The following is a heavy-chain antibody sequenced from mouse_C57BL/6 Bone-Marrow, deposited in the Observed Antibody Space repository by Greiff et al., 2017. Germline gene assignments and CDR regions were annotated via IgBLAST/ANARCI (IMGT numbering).Heavy chain of an antibody. CDR2: IDPENGDT. CDR3: TTPTGTYDY. Sequence: VHVKQSGAELVRPGASVKLSCTASGFNIKDDYMHWVKQRPEQGLEWIGWIDPENGDTEYASKFQGKATITADTSSNTAYLQLSSLTSEDTAVYYCTTPTGTYDYWGQGTTLTVSS. J-gene: IGHJ2*01. CDR1: GFNIKDDY. V-gene: IGHV14-4*01. D-gene: IGHD4-1*02.